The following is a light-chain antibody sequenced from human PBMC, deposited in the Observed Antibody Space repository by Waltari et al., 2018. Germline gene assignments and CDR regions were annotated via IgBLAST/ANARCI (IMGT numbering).Light chain of an antibody. V-gene: IGKV3-20*01. Sequence: EIVLTQSPGTLSLSPGERATLPCRASQSVSRYLAWYQQKPGQAPRLLIYDASSRATGVPDRFSGSGSGTGFSLAISRLGPEDFAVYYCQKYGSLPATFGQGTKVEIK. CDR2: DAS. CDR3: QKYGSLPAT. J-gene: IGKJ1*01. CDR1: QSVSRY.